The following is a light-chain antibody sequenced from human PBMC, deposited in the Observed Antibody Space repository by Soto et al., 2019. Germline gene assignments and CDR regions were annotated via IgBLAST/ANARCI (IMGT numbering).Light chain of an antibody. CDR3: QQYNNWPGT. J-gene: IGKJ1*01. CDR2: GAS. CDR1: QSVSSN. Sequence: EIVMTQSPATLSVSPGERATLSCRASQSVSSNLAWYQQKPGQAPRLLIYGASTRATGIPARFSGSGSGTEFTLTISSLQSEDVAVYCCQQYNNWPGTFGQGTKVDIK. V-gene: IGKV3-15*01.